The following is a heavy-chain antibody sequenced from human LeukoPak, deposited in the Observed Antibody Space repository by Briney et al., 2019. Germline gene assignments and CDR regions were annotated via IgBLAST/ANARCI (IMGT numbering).Heavy chain of an antibody. CDR2: SNSDGTYR. Sequence: GGSLRLSCAASGFTYTNYWMHWVRQVPGKGLVWVSHSNSDGTYRTYADSVKGRFTISRDNAKNTVYLQMNSLRAEDTAVYYCTRHSFDKAFDIWGQGTVVTVSS. D-gene: IGHD3-9*01. J-gene: IGHJ3*02. CDR3: TRHSFDKAFDI. V-gene: IGHV3-74*01. CDR1: GFTYTNYW.